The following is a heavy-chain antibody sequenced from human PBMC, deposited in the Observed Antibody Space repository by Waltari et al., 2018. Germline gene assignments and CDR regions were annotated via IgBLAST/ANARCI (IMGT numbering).Heavy chain of an antibody. CDR2: MKTDGTSI. V-gene: IGHV3-74*03. J-gene: IGHJ4*02. Sequence: EVQLVESGGGLVQPGGSLRLSCAASGFSTDYWLDWVRQAPGKGLVWVSRMKTDGTSITYADSVKGRLTISRDSAKNTYYLQMNGLRAEDTAVYYCTTNPGYWGQGTLVTVSS. CDR3: TTNPGY. CDR1: GFSTDYW.